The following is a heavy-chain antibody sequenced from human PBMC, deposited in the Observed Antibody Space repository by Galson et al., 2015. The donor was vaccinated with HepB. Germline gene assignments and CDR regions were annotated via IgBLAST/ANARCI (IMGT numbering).Heavy chain of an antibody. J-gene: IGHJ4*02. D-gene: IGHD3-9*01. CDR1: GFKFDDFA. V-gene: IGHV3-9*01. CDR3: AKDWGSLPRYYFDH. CDR2: LSWNSGAI. Sequence: SLRLSCAASGFKFDDFAMHWVRQVPGKGLEWVSGLSWNSGAIAYGDFVRGRFTISRDNANNLLYLQMDNLETEDTAFYYCAKDWGSLPRYYFDHWGQGILVTVSS.